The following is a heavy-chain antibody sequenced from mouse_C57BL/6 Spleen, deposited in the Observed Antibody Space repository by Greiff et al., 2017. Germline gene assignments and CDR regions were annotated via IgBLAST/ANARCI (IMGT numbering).Heavy chain of an antibody. CDR3: ASSHYCGSSSDWYFDD. J-gene: IGHJ1*03. CDR2: INPSNGGT. CDR1: GYTFTSYW. V-gene: IGHV1-53*01. D-gene: IGHD1-1*01. Sequence: QVQLQQSGTELVKPGASVKLSCKASGYTFTSYWMHWVKQRPGQGLEWIGNINPSNGGTNYNEKFKSKATLTVDKSSSTAYMQLSSLTSEDSAVXYCASSHYCGSSSDWYFDDWGTGTTVTVSS.